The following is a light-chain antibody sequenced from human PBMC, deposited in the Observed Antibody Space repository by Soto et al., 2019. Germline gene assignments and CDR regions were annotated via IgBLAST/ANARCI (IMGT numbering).Light chain of an antibody. CDR3: SSYTSSSLYV. CDR2: EVT. V-gene: IGLV2-14*01. J-gene: IGLJ1*01. Sequence: VLPQPASVSVSTGQSITISCTGTSSDIGGHHFVSWYQQQSGKAPKLVIYEVTDRPSGVSDRFSGSKSGNTASLTISGLQPEDEADYYCSSYTSSSLYVFGTGTKVTVL. CDR1: SSDIGGHHF.